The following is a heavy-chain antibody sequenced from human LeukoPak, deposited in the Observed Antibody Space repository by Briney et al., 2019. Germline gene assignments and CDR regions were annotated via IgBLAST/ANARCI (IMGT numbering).Heavy chain of an antibody. V-gene: IGHV1-69*05. CDR2: IIPIFGTA. CDR1: GGTFSSYA. D-gene: IGHD6-13*01. Sequence: SVKVSCKASGGTFSSYAISWVRQAPGQGLEWMGGIIPIFGTANYAQKFQGRVTITTDESTSTAYMELSSLRSEDTAVYYCARAFSTTSGSSWTDAFDIWGQGTMVTVSS. J-gene: IGHJ3*02. CDR3: ARAFSTTSGSSWTDAFDI.